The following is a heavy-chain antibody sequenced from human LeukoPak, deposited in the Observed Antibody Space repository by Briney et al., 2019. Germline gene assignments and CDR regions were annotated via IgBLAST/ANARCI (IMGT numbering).Heavy chain of an antibody. CDR3: ASGGYSYGPYIPIDY. CDR2: FDPEDGET. V-gene: IGHV1-24*01. Sequence: GASVKVSCKVSGYTLTELSMHWVRQAPGKGLEWMGGFDPEDGETIYAQKFQGRVTMTEDTSTDTAYMELSSLRSEDTAVYYCASGGYSYGPYIPIDYWGQGTLVTVSS. J-gene: IGHJ4*02. CDR1: GYTLTELS. D-gene: IGHD5-18*01.